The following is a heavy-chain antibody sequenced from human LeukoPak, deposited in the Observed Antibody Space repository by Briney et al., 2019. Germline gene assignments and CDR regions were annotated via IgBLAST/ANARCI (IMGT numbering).Heavy chain of an antibody. V-gene: IGHV3-74*01. Sequence: GGSLRLSCEAFGFXFSSYWIHWVRQVPGKGLVWLSRINSDGSSTSYADSVKGRFTISRDNAKNTLSLQMNSLRAEDTAVYYCASSFPGIAAAGTGFDHWGQGSLVTVSS. CDR2: INSDGSST. D-gene: IGHD6-13*01. J-gene: IGHJ4*02. CDR3: ASSFPGIAAAGTGFDH. CDR1: GFXFSSYW.